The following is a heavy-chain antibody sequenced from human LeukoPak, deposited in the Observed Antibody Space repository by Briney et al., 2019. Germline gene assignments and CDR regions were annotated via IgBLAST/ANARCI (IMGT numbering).Heavy chain of an antibody. CDR3: ARDWVDSYGSSFFDY. CDR2: IYTSGST. D-gene: IGHD5-18*01. V-gene: IGHV4-61*02. J-gene: IGHJ4*02. Sequence: PSETLSLTCTVSGGSISSGSYYWSWIWQPAGKGLEWIGRIYTSGSTNYNPSLKSRVTISVDTSKNQFSLKLSSVTAADTAVYYCARDWVDSYGSSFFDYWGQGTLVTVSS. CDR1: GGSISSGSYY.